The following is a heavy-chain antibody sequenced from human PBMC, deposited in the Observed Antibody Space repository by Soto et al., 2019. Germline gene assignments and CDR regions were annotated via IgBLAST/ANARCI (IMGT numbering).Heavy chain of an antibody. CDR1: GFTVNSNY. J-gene: IGHJ5*02. CDR2: IYGGGAT. CDR3: ARGGWSTWFDP. Sequence: EVQLVETGGGLIRPGGSLRLSCAASGFTVNSNYMSWVRQAPGRGLEWVSGIYGGGATYYADSVKGRFTISRDNSKNTVYLQMNSLRAEDTAVYYCARGGWSTWFDPWGQGTLVTVSS. D-gene: IGHD2-8*02. V-gene: IGHV3-53*02.